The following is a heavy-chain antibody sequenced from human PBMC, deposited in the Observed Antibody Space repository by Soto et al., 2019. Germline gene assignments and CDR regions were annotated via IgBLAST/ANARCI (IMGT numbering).Heavy chain of an antibody. Sequence: QITLKESGPTLVKPTQTLTLTCTFSGFSFTTGGVGVGWIRQPPGKALEWLALIYWDDDKRYSPSLKSRLTIPKDASKNQVVRTVTNMDPVDTATYFCARAQWFGDPFAHWGKGALVTVSS. V-gene: IGHV2-5*02. CDR3: ARAQWFGDPFAH. J-gene: IGHJ4*02. CDR1: GFSFTTGGVG. CDR2: IYWDDDK. D-gene: IGHD3-10*01.